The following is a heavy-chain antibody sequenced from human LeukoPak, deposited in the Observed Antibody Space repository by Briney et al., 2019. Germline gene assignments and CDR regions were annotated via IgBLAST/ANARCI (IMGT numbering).Heavy chain of an antibody. V-gene: IGHV4-59*08. CDR1: GDSISSYY. CDR2: IYYSGST. J-gene: IGHJ4*02. Sequence: PSETLSLTCTVSGDSISSYYWSWIRQPPGKGLEWLVYIYYSGSTNSNPSLKSRVTISVDRSKNQFSLNLSSVTAADTAVFYCARHRDSSGWYSAFDYWGQGTLVTVSS. CDR3: ARHRDSSGWYSAFDY. D-gene: IGHD6-19*01.